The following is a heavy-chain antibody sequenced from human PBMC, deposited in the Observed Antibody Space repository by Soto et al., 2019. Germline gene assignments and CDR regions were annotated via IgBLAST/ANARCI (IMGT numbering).Heavy chain of an antibody. V-gene: IGHV4-39*01. Sequence: PSETLSLTCTVSGGSISSSIYYWGWIRQPPGKGLEWIGSIYYSGSTYYNPSLKSRVTISVDTSKNQFSLKLSSVTAADTAVYYCARHLSYSYTRFDYWGQGTLVTVSS. CDR1: GGSISSSIYY. J-gene: IGHJ4*02. CDR3: ARHLSYSYTRFDY. D-gene: IGHD3-10*01. CDR2: IYYSGST.